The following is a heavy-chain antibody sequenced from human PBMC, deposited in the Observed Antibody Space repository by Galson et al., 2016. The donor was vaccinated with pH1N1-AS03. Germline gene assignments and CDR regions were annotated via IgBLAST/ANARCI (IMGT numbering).Heavy chain of an antibody. CDR2: MNPDSGNK. CDR1: GYTFTTYD. CDR3: ARGVVDCSGPACSGTLRFDP. D-gene: IGHD2-15*01. V-gene: IGHV1-8*03. J-gene: IGHJ5*02. Sequence: SVKVSCKASGYTFTTYDINWVRQAPGQGLVWMGWMNPDSGNKGYAPSFQGRVTITRDTSISTAYMELSSLRSEDTAVYYCARGVVDCSGPACSGTLRFDPWGQGTLVTVSS.